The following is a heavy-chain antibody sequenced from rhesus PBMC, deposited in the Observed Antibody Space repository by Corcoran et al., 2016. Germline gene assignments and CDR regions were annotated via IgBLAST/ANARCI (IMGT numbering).Heavy chain of an antibody. J-gene: IGHJ4*01. CDR2: ISPYNGNK. Sequence: QVQLVQSGAEIKQPGASVKLSCQASGYTFTSYYMHWVRQAPGQGLEWIGLISPYNGNKGSAQNFQGRVTIITETYTRTCYMELSSLRSEDTAVYYCTRGAAAGTHLDYWGQGVLVTVSS. D-gene: IGHD6-31*01. V-gene: IGHV1-1*01. CDR1: GYTFTSYY. CDR3: TRGAAAGTHLDY.